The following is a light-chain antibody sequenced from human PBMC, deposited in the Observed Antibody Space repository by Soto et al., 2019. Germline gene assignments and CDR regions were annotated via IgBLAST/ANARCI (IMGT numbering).Light chain of an antibody. CDR3: QQYGSSFT. Sequence: EIVLTQSPGTLSLSPLERSTLSFISGQSVSSSYLAWYQQKPGQAPRLLIYGASSRATGIPDRFSGSGSGTDFTLTISRLEPEDFAVYYCQQYGSSFTFGQGTRLEIK. CDR2: GAS. CDR1: QSVSSSY. J-gene: IGKJ5*01. V-gene: IGKV3-20*01.